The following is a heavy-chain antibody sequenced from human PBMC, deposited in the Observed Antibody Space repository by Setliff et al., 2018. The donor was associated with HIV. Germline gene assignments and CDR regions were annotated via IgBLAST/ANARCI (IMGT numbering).Heavy chain of an antibody. CDR3: ARDIGRYYYYMDV. CDR2: IYYSGST. J-gene: IGHJ6*03. CDR1: GGSITGYF. D-gene: IGHD1-20*01. V-gene: IGHV4-59*12. Sequence: SETLSLTCTVSGGSITGYFWSWIRQPPGKGLEWIGYIYYSGSTDYNPSLKSRVTMSVDTSKKQFTLKLNSVTAADTAVYYCARDIGRYYYYMDVWGKGTTVTVSS.